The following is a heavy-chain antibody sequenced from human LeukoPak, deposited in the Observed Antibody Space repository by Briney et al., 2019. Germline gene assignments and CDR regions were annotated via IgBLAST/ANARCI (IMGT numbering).Heavy chain of an antibody. CDR3: ARVIDIVVVVAATPDY. J-gene: IGHJ4*02. V-gene: IGHV1-18*01. Sequence: GASVKVSFTASGYTFTIYGISWVRQAPGQGLEWMGWISAYNGNTNYAQKLQGRVTMTTDTSTSTAYMELRSLRSDDTAVYYCARVIDIVVVVAATPDYWGQGTLVTVSS. CDR2: ISAYNGNT. D-gene: IGHD2-15*01. CDR1: GYTFTIYG.